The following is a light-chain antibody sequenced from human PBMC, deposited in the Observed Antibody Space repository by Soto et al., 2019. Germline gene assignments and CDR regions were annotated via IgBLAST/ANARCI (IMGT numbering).Light chain of an antibody. CDR2: GAS. CDR1: QSVSGN. J-gene: IGKJ4*01. CDR3: QHYKNWPT. Sequence: EIVMTQSPVTLSVSPGERATLSCRASQSVSGNLAWYQQKPVQAPRLLIYGASTRATGISARFSGSGSGTEFPLTISSLQSEDFAVYYCQHYKNWPTFGGGTKVEIK. V-gene: IGKV3-15*01.